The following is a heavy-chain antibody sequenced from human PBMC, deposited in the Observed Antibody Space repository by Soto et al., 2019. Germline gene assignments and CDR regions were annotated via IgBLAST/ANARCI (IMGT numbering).Heavy chain of an antibody. J-gene: IGHJ5*02. V-gene: IGHV3-33*01. Sequence: QVPLVESGGGVVQPGRSLRLSCAASGFTFSSYGMHWVRQAPGKGLEWVAVIWYDGSNKYYADSVKGRFTISRDNSXTTLYLQMNSLRTEDKAVYYCAREGGDGYKYGGFDPWGQGTRVTVSS. D-gene: IGHD5-12*01. CDR3: AREGGDGYKYGGFDP. CDR2: IWYDGSNK. CDR1: GFTFSSYG.